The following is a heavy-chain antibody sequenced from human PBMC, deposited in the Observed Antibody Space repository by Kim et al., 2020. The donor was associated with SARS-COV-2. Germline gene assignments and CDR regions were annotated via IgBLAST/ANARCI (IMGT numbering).Heavy chain of an antibody. Sequence: GGSLRLSCAVSGFPVSENYMSWVRQTPGKGLDWVAVIYPSANTSYADSVKGRFIISRDTSKNAVFLQMDGLRREDAAVYYCTRSLGTSRTLWGQGSLVTVSS. V-gene: IGHV3-66*02. J-gene: IGHJ4*02. CDR3: TRSLGTSRTL. D-gene: IGHD2-2*01. CDR1: GFPVSENY. CDR2: IYPSANT.